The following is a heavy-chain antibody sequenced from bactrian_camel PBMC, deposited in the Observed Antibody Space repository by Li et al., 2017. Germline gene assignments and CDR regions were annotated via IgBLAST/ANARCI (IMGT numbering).Heavy chain of an antibody. CDR1: GFTFRNYD. CDR3: ANSRERYSDYVHVY. CDR2: ISSGGTT. J-gene: IGHJ4*01. Sequence: VESGGSLRLSCATSGFTFRNYDMIWVRQAPGKGLEWVSSISSGGTTAYADSVKGRFAISRDNARNTLYLQLNSLKTEDTATYYCANSRERYSDYVHVYWGQGTQVTVS. V-gene: IGHV3S40*01. D-gene: IGHD4*01.